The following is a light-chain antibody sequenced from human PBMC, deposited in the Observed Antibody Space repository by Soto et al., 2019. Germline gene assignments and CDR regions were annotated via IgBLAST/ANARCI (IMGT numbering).Light chain of an antibody. J-gene: IGKJ4*01. CDR2: AAS. CDR3: QQLRSYPST. CDR1: QDISSY. V-gene: IGKV1-9*01. Sequence: IQLTQSPSSLSASVGDRVTVTCRASQDISSYLAWYQQKPGKAPKLLIYAASTLQSGVPSRFSGSGFGTDFTLTISSLQAEDFASYYCQQLRSYPSTFGGGTKVDIK.